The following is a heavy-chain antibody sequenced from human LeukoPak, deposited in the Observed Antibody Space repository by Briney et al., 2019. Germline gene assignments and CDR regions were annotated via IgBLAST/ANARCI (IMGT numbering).Heavy chain of an antibody. CDR1: GGTFSSYA. V-gene: IGHV1-69*13. J-gene: IGHJ4*02. D-gene: IGHD6-19*01. CDR2: IIPIFGTA. Sequence: ASVKVSCKASGGTFSSYAISWVRQAPGQGLEWMGGIIPIFGTANYAQKFQGRVTITADESTSTAYMELSSLRSEDTAVYYCARDQGYSSGAGGADYWGQGTLVTVSS. CDR3: ARDQGYSSGAGGADY.